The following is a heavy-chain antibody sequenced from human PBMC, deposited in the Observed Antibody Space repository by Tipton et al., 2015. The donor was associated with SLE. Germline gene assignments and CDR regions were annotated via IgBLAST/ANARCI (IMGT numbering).Heavy chain of an antibody. J-gene: IGHJ3*02. V-gene: IGHV4-59*08. CDR1: GASISSYY. CDR3: ARGEPGQYAFDI. Sequence: TLSLTCTVSGASISSYYWSWIRQPPGKVLEWIGYIYYSGSTNYNPSLKSRVTISEDMSKNQFYLKLSSVTAADTALYYCARGEPGQYAFDIWGQGTMVTVSS. CDR2: IYYSGST.